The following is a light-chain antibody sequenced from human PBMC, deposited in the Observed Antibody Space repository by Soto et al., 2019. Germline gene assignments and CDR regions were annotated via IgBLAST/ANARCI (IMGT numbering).Light chain of an antibody. CDR3: QHLNGRFT. J-gene: IGKJ3*01. CDR1: QGISTY. Sequence: IQLTQSPSSLSASVGDRVTITCRASQGISTYLAWYQQKPGKAPQLLIYAVSTLQSGVSSRFSGSGFGKDFTLTSSILQPEDLATYYFQHLNGRFTFGPGPKVDIK. CDR2: AVS. V-gene: IGKV1-9*01.